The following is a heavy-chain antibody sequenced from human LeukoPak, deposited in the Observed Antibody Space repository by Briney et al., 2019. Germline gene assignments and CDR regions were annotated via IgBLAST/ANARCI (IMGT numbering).Heavy chain of an antibody. V-gene: IGHV3-30-3*01. Sequence: GRSLRLSCAASGFTFSRYAMHWVRQAPGKGLEWVAVISYDGSNKYYADSVKGRFTISRDNSKNTLYLQMNSLRAEDTAVYYCAREGRAAAGTKWFDPWGQGTLVTVSS. CDR1: GFTFSRYA. CDR3: AREGRAAAGTKWFDP. J-gene: IGHJ5*02. D-gene: IGHD6-13*01. CDR2: ISYDGSNK.